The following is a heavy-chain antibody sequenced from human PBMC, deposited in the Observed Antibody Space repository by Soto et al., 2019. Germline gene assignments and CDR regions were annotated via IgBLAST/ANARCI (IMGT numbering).Heavy chain of an antibody. V-gene: IGHV3-30*18. J-gene: IGHJ4*02. CDR2: ISHDGSKT. CDR3: AKDTYYSSSSGYYVFDS. Sequence: QVQLVESGGGVVQPGRSLRLSCAASGFTFSSYGIHWVRQAPGKGLEWVAVISHDGSKTNYADSVKGRFTISRDNSKDTVYLKMNSLRAEDTAVYYCAKDTYYSSSSGYYVFDSWGQGTLVTVSS. CDR1: GFTFSSYG. D-gene: IGHD3-22*01.